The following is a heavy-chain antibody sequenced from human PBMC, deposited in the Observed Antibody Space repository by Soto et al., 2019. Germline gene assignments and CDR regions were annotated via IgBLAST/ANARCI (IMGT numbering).Heavy chain of an antibody. CDR3: AGREVQGPIDY. CDR1: GYSISSSNW. Sequence: QVQLQESGPGLVKPSDTLSLTCAVSGYSISSSNWWGWIRQPPGKGLEWIGYIYYSGTTYYNPSLKSRFTLSVDTSKNQFSLKLTSVTAVDTAVYYCAGREVQGPIDYWGQGTLVTVSS. D-gene: IGHD1-26*01. J-gene: IGHJ4*02. CDR2: IYYSGTT. V-gene: IGHV4-28*01.